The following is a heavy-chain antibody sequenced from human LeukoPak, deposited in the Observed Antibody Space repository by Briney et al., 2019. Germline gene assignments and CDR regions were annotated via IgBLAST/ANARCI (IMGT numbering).Heavy chain of an antibody. D-gene: IGHD6-19*01. V-gene: IGHV3-73*01. CDR3: TRRRPPYSSGDWGYDAFDI. Sequence: GGSLRLSCAASGFTFSGSVMHWVRQASGKGLEWVGRIRSKANSYATAYGASVKGRFTISRDDSKSTAYLQMHSRKTEDTAVYYCTRRRPPYSSGDWGYDAFDIWGQGTMVTVSS. J-gene: IGHJ3*02. CDR1: GFTFSGSV. CDR2: IRSKANSYAT.